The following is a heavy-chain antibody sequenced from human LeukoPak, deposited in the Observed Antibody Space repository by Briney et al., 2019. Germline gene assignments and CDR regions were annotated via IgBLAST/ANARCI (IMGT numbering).Heavy chain of an antibody. Sequence: GGSLRLSCAASGFTFSSYGMHWVRQAPGKGLEWVAFIRYDGSNKYYADSVKGRFTISRDNSKNTLYLQMNSLRAEDTAVYYCAKDTSTYQNGDCFDYWGQGTLVTVSS. J-gene: IGHJ4*02. CDR2: IRYDGSNK. CDR1: GFTFSSYG. D-gene: IGHD2-21*01. V-gene: IGHV3-30*02. CDR3: AKDTSTYQNGDCFDY.